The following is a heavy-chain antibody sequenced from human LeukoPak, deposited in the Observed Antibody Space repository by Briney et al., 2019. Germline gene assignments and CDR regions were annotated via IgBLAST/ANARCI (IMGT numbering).Heavy chain of an antibody. CDR2: INDAGSST. J-gene: IGHJ4*02. CDR3: ARDKKSGESSEIDY. D-gene: IGHD3-10*01. CDR1: GFTFSTYW. Sequence: PGGSLRLSCAASGFTFSTYWMHWVRHVPGKGLVWVSRINDAGSSTTYADSVNGRFTVSRDNAKNTLNLHMNSLRAEDTAVYYCARDKKSGESSEIDYWGRGTLVTVSS. V-gene: IGHV3-74*03.